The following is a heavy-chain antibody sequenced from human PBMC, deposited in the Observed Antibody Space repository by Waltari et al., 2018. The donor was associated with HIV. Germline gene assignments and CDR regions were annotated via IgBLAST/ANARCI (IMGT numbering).Heavy chain of an antibody. D-gene: IGHD6-25*01. CDR3: STSGWLDH. V-gene: IGHV3-15*02. CDR1: GMSFSHAW. CDR2: ITTKADGESV. J-gene: IGHJ5*02. Sequence: EVQLVEPGGAIVKPGESLRLSCVVSGMSFSHAWLSWVRQAPGKGLEWIARITTKADGESVDYAEVVRDRFTITRDDSTSTLFLQMSSLKTEDTALYYCSTSGWLDHWGQGTRVTVSS.